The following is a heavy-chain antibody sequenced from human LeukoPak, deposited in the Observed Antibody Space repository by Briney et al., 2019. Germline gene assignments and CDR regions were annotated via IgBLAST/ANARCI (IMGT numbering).Heavy chain of an antibody. CDR3: ARDVGEFWSGYYAPGY. J-gene: IGHJ4*02. D-gene: IGHD3-3*01. Sequence: ASVKLSCKASGYTFTSYGISWVRQAPGQGLEWMGWISAYNGNTNYAQKLQGRVTMTTDTSTSTAYMELRSLRSDDPAVYYCARDVGEFWSGYYAPGYWGQGTLITVSS. V-gene: IGHV1-18*01. CDR2: ISAYNGNT. CDR1: GYTFTSYG.